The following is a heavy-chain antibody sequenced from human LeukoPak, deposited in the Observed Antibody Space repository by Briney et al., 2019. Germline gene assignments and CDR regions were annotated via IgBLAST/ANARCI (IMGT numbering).Heavy chain of an antibody. V-gene: IGHV3-30-3*02. CDR2: ISYDGSNK. CDR3: AKFPVVVPAAMEFEGDAFDI. J-gene: IGHJ3*02. Sequence: PGGSLRLSCAASGFTFSSYAMHWVRQAPGKGLEWVAVISYDGSNKYYADSVKGRFTISRDNSKNTLYLQMNSLRAEDTAVYYCAKFPVVVPAAMEFEGDAFDIWGQGTMVTVSS. D-gene: IGHD2-2*01. CDR1: GFTFSSYA.